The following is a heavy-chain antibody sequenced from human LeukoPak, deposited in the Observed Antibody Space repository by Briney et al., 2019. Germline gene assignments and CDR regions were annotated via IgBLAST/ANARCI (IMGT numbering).Heavy chain of an antibody. V-gene: IGHV2-70*18. Sequence: SGPALVKPTQTLTLTCAFSGCSLNTREMCVSWVLHPPGKALECLAHTDWDNDKYYSTSLKTRLTFSKATSKTQVVLSMTSVDPVDTATYYRARVIVFSGSYYFDYWGQGTLVTVSS. CDR2: TDWDNDK. D-gene: IGHD3-10*02. CDR3: ARVIVFSGSYYFDY. CDR1: GCSLNTREMC. J-gene: IGHJ4*02.